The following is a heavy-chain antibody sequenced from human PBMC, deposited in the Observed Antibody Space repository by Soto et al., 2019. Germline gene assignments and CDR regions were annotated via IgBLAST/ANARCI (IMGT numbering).Heavy chain of an antibody. CDR1: GITFGTYA. J-gene: IGHJ5*02. CDR2: ITGSGGST. CDR3: AKDRSVDTRDWFDP. Sequence: PGGSLRLSCAASGITFGTYAMNWVRQAPGKGLEWVSGITGSGGSTYYADSVKGRFTISRDNSKNTLYLQMNSLRGDDTAVYYCAKDRSVDTRDWFDPWGQGTLVTVSS. V-gene: IGHV3-23*01. D-gene: IGHD5-18*01.